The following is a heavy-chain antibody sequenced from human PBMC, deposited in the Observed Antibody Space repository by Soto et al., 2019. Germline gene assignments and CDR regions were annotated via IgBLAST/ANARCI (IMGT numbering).Heavy chain of an antibody. V-gene: IGHV4-34*01. CDR2: INHSGST. CDR3: ARVDFWSGYYSYGMDV. D-gene: IGHD3-3*01. Sequence: SETLSLTCAVYGGSFSGYYWSWIRQPPEKGLEWIGEINHSGSTNYNPSLKSRVTISVDTSKNQFSLKLSSVTAADTAVYYCARVDFWSGYYSYGMDVWGQGPRSPSP. J-gene: IGHJ6*02. CDR1: GGSFSGYY.